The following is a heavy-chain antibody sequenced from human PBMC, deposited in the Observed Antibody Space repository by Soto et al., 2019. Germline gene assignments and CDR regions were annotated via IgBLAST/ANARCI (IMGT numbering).Heavy chain of an antibody. D-gene: IGHD2-21*01. CDR1: GYSLSPYY. Sequence: QVHLVQSGAEVKKPGASVKVYCKASGYSLSPYYMHWVRQAPGQGLEWMAIINPNGGSTKNAQKFQCRVTVTRDPSTSTVYMELSRLTSEDTATYSCASYCGGDTCTPGPWKWGQWPMVTVSS. V-gene: IGHV1-46*03. J-gene: IGHJ3*01. CDR2: INPNGGST. CDR3: ASYCGGDTCTPGPWK.